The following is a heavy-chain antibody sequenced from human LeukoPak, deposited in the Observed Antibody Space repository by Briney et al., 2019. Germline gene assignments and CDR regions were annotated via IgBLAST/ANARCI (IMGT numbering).Heavy chain of an antibody. Sequence: GGSLRLSCAASGFTVSSNYMNWVRQAPGKGLEWVSVIYSGGSTYYADSVKGRFTISRDNSKNTLYLQMNSLRAEDTAVYYCARDYYDSSGYQYYYGMDVWGQGTTVTVSS. V-gene: IGHV3-53*01. CDR3: ARDYYDSSGYQYYYGMDV. J-gene: IGHJ6*02. CDR1: GFTVSSNY. D-gene: IGHD3-22*01. CDR2: IYSGGST.